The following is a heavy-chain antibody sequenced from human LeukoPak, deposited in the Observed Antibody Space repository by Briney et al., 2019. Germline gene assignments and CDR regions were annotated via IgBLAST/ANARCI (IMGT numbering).Heavy chain of an antibody. D-gene: IGHD4-11*01. Sequence: GGSLRLSCAASGFTFSGSAMHWVRQASGKGLEWVGRIRSKANSYATAYAASVKGRFTISRDDSKNTAYLQMNSLKTEDTAVYYCAKADYSTTYFDHWGQGTLVTVSS. J-gene: IGHJ4*02. CDR1: GFTFSGSA. V-gene: IGHV3-73*01. CDR2: IRSKANSYAT. CDR3: AKADYSTTYFDH.